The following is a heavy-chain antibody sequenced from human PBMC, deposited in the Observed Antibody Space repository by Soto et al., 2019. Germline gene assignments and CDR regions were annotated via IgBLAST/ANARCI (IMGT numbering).Heavy chain of an antibody. D-gene: IGHD6-13*01. J-gene: IGHJ6*01. CDR2: ISYDGSNK. V-gene: IGHV3-30*18. CDR3: AKEKGSWVYGMDV. CDR1: GFIFNSYG. Sequence: QVQLVESGGGVVQPGRSLRLSCAASGFIFNSYGMHWVRQAPGKGLEWVALISYDGSNKYYADSVKGRFTISRDNSKNALYLQMNSLGAEDTAVYYCAKEKGSWVYGMDVW.